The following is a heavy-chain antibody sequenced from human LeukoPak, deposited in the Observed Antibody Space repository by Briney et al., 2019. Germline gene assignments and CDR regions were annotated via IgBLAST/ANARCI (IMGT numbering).Heavy chain of an antibody. CDR1: GYTFTSYY. CDR2: INPSGGST. J-gene: IGHJ4*02. V-gene: IGHV1-46*01. D-gene: IGHD3-22*01. CDR3: ARDYYDSSGYNYFDY. Sequence: ASVKVSCKASGYTFTSYYMHWVRQAPGQGLEWMGIINPSGGSTSYALKFQGRVTMTRDMSTSTAYMELSSLRSEDTAVYYCARDYYDSSGYNYFDYWGQGTLVTVSS.